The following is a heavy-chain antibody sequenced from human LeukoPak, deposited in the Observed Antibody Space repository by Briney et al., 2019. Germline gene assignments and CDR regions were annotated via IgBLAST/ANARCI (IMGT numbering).Heavy chain of an antibody. J-gene: IGHJ4*02. CDR3: ARLNGVTVFGAVIDEHGFDY. D-gene: IGHD3-3*01. Sequence: SETLSLTCTVCGDSFRSRDSLGASVRQPPGKGLQYIGSINFRGETYYAGSLKTRVTIYADMSNSRFSLIFKSVRASDTAVYYCARLNGVTVFGAVIDEHGFDYWGQGTLVTVSS. CDR1: GDSFRSRDSL. V-gene: IGHV4-39*01. CDR2: INFRGET.